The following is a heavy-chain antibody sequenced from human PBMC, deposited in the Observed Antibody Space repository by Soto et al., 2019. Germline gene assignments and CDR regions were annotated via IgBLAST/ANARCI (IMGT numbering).Heavy chain of an antibody. CDR3: ARAGPTSHYCSGGSCYVDAFDC. CDR1: GFTFSSYG. D-gene: IGHD2-15*01. J-gene: IGHJ3*01. Sequence: GALRLSCAASGFTFSSYGMHWVRQAPGKGLEWVAVIWYDGSNKYYADSVKGRFTISRDNSKNTLYLQMNSLRAEDTAVYYCARAGPTSHYCSGGSCYVDAFDCSGQGTRVTVSS. CDR2: IWYDGSNK. V-gene: IGHV3-33*01.